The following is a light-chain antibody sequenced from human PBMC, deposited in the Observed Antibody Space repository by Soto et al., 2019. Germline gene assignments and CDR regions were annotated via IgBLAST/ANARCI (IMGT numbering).Light chain of an antibody. CDR2: DVS. J-gene: IGLJ1*01. CDR3: SSYTSSSASYV. Sequence: QSVLTQPASVSGSPGQSITISCTGNSSDVGGYNYVSWYQQHPGKAPKLMIYDVSNRPSGVSNRFSGSKSGNTASLTISGLQAEDEANYYSSSYTSSSASYVFGTGTKVTVL. V-gene: IGLV2-14*01. CDR1: SSDVGGYNY.